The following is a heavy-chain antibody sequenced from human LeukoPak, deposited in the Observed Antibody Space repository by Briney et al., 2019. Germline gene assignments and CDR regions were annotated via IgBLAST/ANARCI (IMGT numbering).Heavy chain of an antibody. CDR1: GASINNYY. V-gene: IGHV4-59*01. J-gene: IGHJ4*02. Sequence: PSETLSLTCTVSGASINNYYWHWIRQPPGKGLEWNGSIYYSGSTNYNPSLKSRVTILVDRSKNQFYLNLSSVTAADTAFYYCARVTGSSPAYFDYWGQGTLVTVSS. CDR2: IYYSGST. D-gene: IGHD6-6*01. CDR3: ARVTGSSPAYFDY.